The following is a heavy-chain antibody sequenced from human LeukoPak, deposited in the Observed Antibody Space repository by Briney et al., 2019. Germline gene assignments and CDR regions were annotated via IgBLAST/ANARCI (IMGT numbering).Heavy chain of an antibody. J-gene: IGHJ6*03. V-gene: IGHV1-69*05. CDR2: IVPLFNTA. CDR3: ARVDRYHYYLDV. Sequence: SVKVSCKASGGTFSSYSITWVRQAPGQGLEWMGGIVPLFNTANYAQQFQGRVTITTDESTSTAYMELSSLRFEDTAMYYCARVDRYHYYLDVWGKGTTVTVSS. CDR1: GGTFSSYS.